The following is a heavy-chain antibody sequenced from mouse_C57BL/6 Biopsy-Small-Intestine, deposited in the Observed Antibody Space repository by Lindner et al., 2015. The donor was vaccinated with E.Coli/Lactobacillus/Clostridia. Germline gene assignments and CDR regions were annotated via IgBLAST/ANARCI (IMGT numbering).Heavy chain of an antibody. CDR3: TTRWLLRPDY. V-gene: IGHV14-4*01. CDR1: GFNIKDDY. CDR2: IDPENGDT. D-gene: IGHD2-3*01. J-gene: IGHJ2*01. Sequence: VQLQRSGAELVRPGASVKLSCTASGFNIKDDYMHWVKQRPEQGLEWIGWIDPENGDTEYASKFQGKATITADTSSNTAYLQLSSLTSEDTAVYYCTTRWLLRPDYWGQGTTLTVSS.